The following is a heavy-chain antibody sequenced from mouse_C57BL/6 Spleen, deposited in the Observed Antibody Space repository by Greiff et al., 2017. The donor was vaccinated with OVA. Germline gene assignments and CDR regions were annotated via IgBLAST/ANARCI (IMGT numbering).Heavy chain of an antibody. Sequence: EVQLQQSGPELVQPGASVKISCKASGYTFTDYYMNWVKQSHGKSLEWIGDINPNNGGTSYNQKFKGKATLTVDKSSSTAYMELRSLTSEDSAVYYCARSWPDYAMDYLGQGTSVTVSS. CDR3: ARSWPDYAMDY. CDR1: GYTFTDYY. J-gene: IGHJ4*01. V-gene: IGHV1-26*01. CDR2: INPNNGGT.